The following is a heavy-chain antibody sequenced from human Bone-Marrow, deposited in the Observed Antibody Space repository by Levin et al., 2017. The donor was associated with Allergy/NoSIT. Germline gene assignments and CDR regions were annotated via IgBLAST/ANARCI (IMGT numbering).Heavy chain of an antibody. CDR3: VRDSPRATSPDY. CDR1: GYTLSDFA. CDR2: INTYTGNP. Sequence: ASVKVSCKASGYTLSDFAMNWVRQAPGQGLEWMGWINTYTGNPTYAQDFTGRFVFSLDTSVNTAYLQISSLKATDTATYYCVRDSPRATSPDYWGQGTLVTVSS. D-gene: IGHD5-24*01. V-gene: IGHV7-4-1*02. J-gene: IGHJ4*02.